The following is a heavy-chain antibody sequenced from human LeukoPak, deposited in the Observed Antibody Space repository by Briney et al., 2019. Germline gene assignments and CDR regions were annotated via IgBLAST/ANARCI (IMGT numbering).Heavy chain of an antibody. CDR3: AKDLGLLWFGTFDY. D-gene: IGHD3-10*01. Sequence: GGSLRLSCAASGFTFSSYAMSWVRQAPGKGLEWVATMTGSGGSTFYGDSVKGRFTIARDNSNNMLYLQMNSLRAEDAAVYYCAKDLGLLWFGTFDYWGQGILVTVSS. CDR2: MTGSGGST. J-gene: IGHJ4*02. CDR1: GFTFSSYA. V-gene: IGHV3-23*01.